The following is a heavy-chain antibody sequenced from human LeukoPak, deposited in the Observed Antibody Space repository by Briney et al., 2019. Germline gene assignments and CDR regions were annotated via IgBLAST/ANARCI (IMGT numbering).Heavy chain of an antibody. V-gene: IGHV1-46*01. CDR2: INPSGGST. D-gene: IGHD3-22*01. Sequence: GVSVKVSCKASGYTFTSYYMHWVRQAPGQGLEWMGIINPSGGSTSYAQKFQGRVTMTRDTSTSTVYMELSSLRSEDTAVYYCARELGDGGYYDSSGYNNWFDPWGQGTLVTVSS. CDR1: GYTFTSYY. J-gene: IGHJ5*02. CDR3: ARELGDGGYYDSSGYNNWFDP.